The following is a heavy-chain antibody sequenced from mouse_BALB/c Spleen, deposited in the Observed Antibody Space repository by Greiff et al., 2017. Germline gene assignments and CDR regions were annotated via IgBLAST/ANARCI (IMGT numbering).Heavy chain of an antibody. D-gene: IGHD2-1*01. Sequence: EVKLQESGPGLVKPSQSLSLTCSVTGYSITSGYYWNWIRQFPGNKLEWMGYISYDGSNNYNPSLKNRISITRDTSKNQFSLKLNSVTTEDTATYYCASGDGNYGFDYWGQGTTLTVSS. CDR1: GYSITSGYY. CDR3: ASGDGNYGFDY. CDR2: ISYDGSN. J-gene: IGHJ2*01. V-gene: IGHV3-6*02.